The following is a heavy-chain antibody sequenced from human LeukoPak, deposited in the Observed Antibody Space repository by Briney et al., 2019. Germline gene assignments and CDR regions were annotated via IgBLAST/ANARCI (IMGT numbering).Heavy chain of an antibody. CDR1: GYSISSGYY. D-gene: IGHD3-10*01. V-gene: IGHV4-38-2*02. Sequence: SETLSLTCTVSGYSISSGYYWGWIRQPPGKGLEWIGSIYHSGSTYYNPSLKSRVTISVDTSKNQFSLKLSSVTAADTAVYYCARGTSFGDPAFDIWGQGTMVTVSS. J-gene: IGHJ3*02. CDR2: IYHSGST. CDR3: ARGTSFGDPAFDI.